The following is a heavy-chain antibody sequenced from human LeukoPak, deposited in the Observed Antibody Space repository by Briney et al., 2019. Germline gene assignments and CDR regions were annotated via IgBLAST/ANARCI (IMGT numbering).Heavy chain of an antibody. CDR2: IYSGGST. D-gene: IGHD3-10*01. V-gene: IGHV3-66*01. J-gene: IGHJ5*02. CDR3: AKDLMRDLWFGES. Sequence: GGSLRLSCAASGFTVSSNYMSWVRQAPGKGLEWVSVIYSGGSTYYADSVKGRFTISRDNSKNTLYLQMNSLRVEDTAMYYCAKDLMRDLWFGESWGQGTLVTVSS. CDR1: GFTVSSNY.